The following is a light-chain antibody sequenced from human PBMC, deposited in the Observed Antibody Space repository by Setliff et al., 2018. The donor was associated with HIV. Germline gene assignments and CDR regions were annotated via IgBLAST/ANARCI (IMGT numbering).Light chain of an antibody. CDR1: SSDIGFSNS. J-gene: IGLJ1*01. CDR3: SSFLSTTTSV. V-gene: IGLV2-14*01. CDR2: EVS. Sequence: QSALTQPASVSGSPGQSITISCTGISSDIGFSNSVSWYQQHTGKAPKLLVYEVSNRPSGVSNRFSGSKSGNTASLTISGLQAEDEGDYYCSSFLSTTTSVFGSGTKVTVL.